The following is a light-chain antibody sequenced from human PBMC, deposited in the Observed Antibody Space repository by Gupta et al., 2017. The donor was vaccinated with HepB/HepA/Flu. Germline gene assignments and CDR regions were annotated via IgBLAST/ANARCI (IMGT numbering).Light chain of an antibody. Sequence: EILMTQSPDNLSVSPGERATLSCRASQSVSSNLAWYQQKPGQAPRLLIYGASTRATGFPARFSGSGSGTEFTLTISSLQSEDFAVYFCQHYNSWPGNFGQGTKLEIK. CDR3: QHYNSWPGN. CDR1: QSVSSN. V-gene: IGKV3-15*01. CDR2: GAS. J-gene: IGKJ2*02.